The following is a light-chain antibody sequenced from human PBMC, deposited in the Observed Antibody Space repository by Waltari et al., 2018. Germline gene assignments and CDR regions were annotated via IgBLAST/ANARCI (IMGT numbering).Light chain of an antibody. V-gene: IGLV2-14*01. Sequence: QSALTQPASVSGSPGQSITISCTGTSSDVGGYNYVSWYQQHPGKAPKHIIYDVSKRPSGVSTRFSGAKSGNTASLTISGLQAEDEADYCCSSYTGSSTYVFGTGTKVTVL. J-gene: IGLJ1*01. CDR3: SSYTGSSTYV. CDR1: SSDVGGYNY. CDR2: DVS.